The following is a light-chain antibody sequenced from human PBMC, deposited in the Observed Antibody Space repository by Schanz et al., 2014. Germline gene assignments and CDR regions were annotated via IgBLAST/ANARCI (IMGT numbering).Light chain of an antibody. CDR1: SSDVGGYNY. CDR3: SSYTASSTVV. J-gene: IGLJ2*01. Sequence: QSALTQPASVSGSPGQSITISCTGTSSDVGGYNYVSWYQQHPGKAPKLMIYEVSKQPSGVPDRFSGSKSGNTASLTISGLRPEDDADYFCSSYTASSTVVFGGGTKLTVL. CDR2: EVS. V-gene: IGLV2-14*01.